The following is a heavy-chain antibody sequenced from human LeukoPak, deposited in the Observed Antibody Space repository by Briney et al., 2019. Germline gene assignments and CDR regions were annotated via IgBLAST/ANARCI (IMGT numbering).Heavy chain of an antibody. J-gene: IGHJ4*02. CDR3: ARGEGYYASGSYFDY. CDR1: GFTFSSYT. CDR2: ITTSSTYI. D-gene: IGHD3-10*01. Sequence: GGSLRLSCAASGFTFSSYTMNWVSQAPGKGLEWVSSITTSSTYIYYADSVRGRFTISRDNAKNSLYLRMSSLRVEDTAVYYCARGEGYYASGSYFDYWGQGTLVTVSS. V-gene: IGHV3-21*01.